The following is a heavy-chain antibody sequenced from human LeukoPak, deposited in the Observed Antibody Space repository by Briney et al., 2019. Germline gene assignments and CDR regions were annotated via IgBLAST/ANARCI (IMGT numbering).Heavy chain of an antibody. CDR2: IIPIFGTA. CDR3: ASDTCSRAVAGLGYYYYYYMDV. CDR1: GGTFSNYA. D-gene: IGHD6-19*01. Sequence: SVKVSCKASGGTFSNYAISWVRQAPGQGLEWMGVIIPIFGTANYAQKFQGRVTITADESTSTAYMELSSLRSEDTAVYYCASDTCSRAVAGLGYYYYYYMDVWGKGTTVTVSS. V-gene: IGHV1-69*13. J-gene: IGHJ6*03.